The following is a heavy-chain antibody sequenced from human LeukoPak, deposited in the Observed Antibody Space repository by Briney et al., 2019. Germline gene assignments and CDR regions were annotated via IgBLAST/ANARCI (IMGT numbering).Heavy chain of an antibody. D-gene: IGHD2-15*01. CDR1: GFAFNTYS. CDR3: VRVHCSGGGCYQRNDGLEI. J-gene: IGHJ3*02. Sequence: GGSLRLSCAASGFAFNTYSMNWVRQAPGKGLEWVSSISVDSNYLYYVDSLRRRFTVSRDNTKNSLYLQMNSLRAEDTAVYYCVRVHCSGGGCYQRNDGLEIWGQGTMVTVSS. CDR2: ISVDSNYL. V-gene: IGHV3-21*01.